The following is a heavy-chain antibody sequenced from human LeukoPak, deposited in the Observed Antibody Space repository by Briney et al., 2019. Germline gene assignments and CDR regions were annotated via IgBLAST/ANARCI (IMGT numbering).Heavy chain of an antibody. D-gene: IGHD2-21*02. J-gene: IGHJ4*02. CDR3: VRDRPAYCGGDCYSLGLDY. V-gene: IGHV3-7*03. CDR1: GFTLSSYW. Sequence: GGSLRLSCAASGFTLSSYWMNWARQAPGEGLEWVASINHNGNVNYYVDSVKGRFTISRDNAKNSMYLQMNSLRVEDTAMYYCVRDRPAYCGGDCYSLGLDYWGQGTLVTVSS. CDR2: INHNGNVN.